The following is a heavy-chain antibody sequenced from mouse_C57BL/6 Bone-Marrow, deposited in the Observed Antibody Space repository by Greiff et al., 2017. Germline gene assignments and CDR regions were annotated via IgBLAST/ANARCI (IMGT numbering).Heavy chain of an antibody. D-gene: IGHD1-1*01. CDR2: ISSGGCYT. CDR3: ARLITTVVAKGFDY. V-gene: IGHV5-6*01. J-gene: IGHJ2*01. Sequence: EVQLQESGGDLVKPGGSLKLSCAASGFTFTSYGMSWVRQTPDTRLEWVATISSGGCYTYYPDSVKGRFTISRDNAKNTLYLQMSSLKSEDTAMYYCARLITTVVAKGFDYWGQGTTLTVSA. CDR1: GFTFTSYG.